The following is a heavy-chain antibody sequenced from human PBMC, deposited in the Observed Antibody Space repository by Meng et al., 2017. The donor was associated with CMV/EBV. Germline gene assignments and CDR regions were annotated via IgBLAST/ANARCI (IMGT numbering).Heavy chain of an antibody. CDR3: ARTRYSNPFDY. V-gene: IGHV4-34*01. CDR2: INHSGST. J-gene: IGHJ4*02. CDR1: GGSFSGYY. Sequence: ESLKISCAVYGGSFSGYYWSWIRQPPGKGLEWIGEINHSGSTNYNPSLKSRVTISVDTSKNQFSLELSSVTAADTAVYYCARTRYSNPFDYRGQGTLVTVSS. D-gene: IGHD6-13*01.